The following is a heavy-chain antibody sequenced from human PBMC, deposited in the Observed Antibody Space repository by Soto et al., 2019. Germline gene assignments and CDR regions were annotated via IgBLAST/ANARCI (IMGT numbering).Heavy chain of an antibody. CDR2: IYFSGST. CDR3: ARVVGSSCDY. D-gene: IGHD6-13*01. CDR1: GGYISSGDYY. Sequence: PSETLSLTCTVPGGYISSGDYYWSWIRQPPGKGLEGIGYIYFSGSTYYNPSLKSRVTISVDTSKNQFSLKLSSVTAADTAVYYCARVVGSSCDYWGQGTLVTVSS. V-gene: IGHV4-30-4*01. J-gene: IGHJ4*02.